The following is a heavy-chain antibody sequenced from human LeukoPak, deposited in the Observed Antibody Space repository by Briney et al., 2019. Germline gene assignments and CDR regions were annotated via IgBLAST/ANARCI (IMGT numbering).Heavy chain of an antibody. D-gene: IGHD4-17*01. J-gene: IGHJ5*02. CDR3: ARVWYGDSNWFDP. CDR2: ISSNGGST. Sequence: GGSLRLSCAASGFXFSSYAIHWVRQAPGKGLEYVSAISSNGGSTYYANSVKGRFTISRDNSKNTLYLQMGSLRSEDTAVYYCARVWYGDSNWFDPWGQGTLVTVSS. V-gene: IGHV3-64*01. CDR1: GFXFSSYA.